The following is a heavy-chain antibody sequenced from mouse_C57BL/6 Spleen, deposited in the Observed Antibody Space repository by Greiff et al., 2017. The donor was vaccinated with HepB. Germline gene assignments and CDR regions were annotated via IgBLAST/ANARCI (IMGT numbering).Heavy chain of an antibody. CDR2: ISYDGSI. CDR1: GYSITSGYY. D-gene: IGHD2-1*01. J-gene: IGHJ4*01. V-gene: IGHV3-6*01. CDR3: ASPIYYDAMDY. Sequence: VQLQQSGPGLVKPSQSLSLTCSVTGYSITSGYYWNWIRQFPGNKLEWMGYISYDGSINYNPSLKNRISITRDTSKNQFFLKLNSVTTEDTATYYCASPIYYDAMDYWGQGTSVTVSS.